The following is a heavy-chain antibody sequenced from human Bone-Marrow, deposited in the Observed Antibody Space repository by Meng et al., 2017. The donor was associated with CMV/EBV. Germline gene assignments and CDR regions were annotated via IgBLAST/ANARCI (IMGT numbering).Heavy chain of an antibody. Sequence: GESLKISCAASGFTFSSYSMNWVRQAPGKGLECVSSISSSSSYIYYADSVKGRFTISRDNAKNSLYLQMNSLRAEDTAVYYCEGLSPGLNWIDPWGQGALVTVSS. CDR1: GFTFSSYS. J-gene: IGHJ5*02. CDR3: EGLSPGLNWIDP. V-gene: IGHV3-21*01. CDR2: ISSSSSYI. D-gene: IGHD1-1*01.